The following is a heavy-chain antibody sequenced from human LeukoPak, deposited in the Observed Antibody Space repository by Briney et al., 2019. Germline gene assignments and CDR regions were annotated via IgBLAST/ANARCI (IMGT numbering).Heavy chain of an antibody. CDR2: ISYDGSNK. V-gene: IGHV3-30*14. Sequence: GGSLRLSCAASGFTFSSYAMHWVRQAPGKGLEWVAVISYDGSNKYYADSVRGRFTISRDNSKNTLYLQMNSLRVEDTAVYYCARDLTGVGKYSSGWFDAFDIWGQGTMVTVSS. CDR3: ARDLTGVGKYSSGWFDAFDI. J-gene: IGHJ3*02. CDR1: GFTFSSYA. D-gene: IGHD6-25*01.